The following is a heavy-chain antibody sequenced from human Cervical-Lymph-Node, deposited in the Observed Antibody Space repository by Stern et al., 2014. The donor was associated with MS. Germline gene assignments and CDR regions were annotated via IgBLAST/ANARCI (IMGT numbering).Heavy chain of an antibody. CDR3: ARRIRDGYDWDAFNI. CDR2: IYPGESDT. D-gene: IGHD5-24*01. J-gene: IGHJ3*02. CDR1: VDSFSGYW. V-gene: IGHV5-51*03. Sequence: MQLVQSGAEARKPGESLKISCKGSVDSFSGYWIGWVRQRPGKGLEWMGIIYPGESDTRYSPSFQGQVTMSDDTSFNTTPLAWSSLKASDTAIYYCARRIRDGYDWDAFNIWGQGTMVTVSS.